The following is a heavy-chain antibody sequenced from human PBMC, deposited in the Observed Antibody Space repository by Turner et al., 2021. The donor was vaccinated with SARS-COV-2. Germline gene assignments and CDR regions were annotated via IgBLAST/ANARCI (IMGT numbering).Heavy chain of an antibody. Sequence: QWQLQETGPGLVKTSQTLSRSCSVSGGSISSGDYYWSWIRQSPGKVLEWIGYSYYSGSTYYNPSLKSRVTISVDTSKNQFSQNLSSETAADTSVYYCARVVVLRRAYFDYWGQGTLVTVSS. V-gene: IGHV4-30-4*01. D-gene: IGHD2-8*01. CDR3: ARVVVLRRAYFDY. CDR2: SYYSGST. CDR1: GGSISSGDYY. J-gene: IGHJ4*02.